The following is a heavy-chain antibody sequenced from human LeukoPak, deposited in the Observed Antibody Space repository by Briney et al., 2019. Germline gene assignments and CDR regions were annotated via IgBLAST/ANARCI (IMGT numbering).Heavy chain of an antibody. D-gene: IGHD6-19*01. J-gene: IGHJ3*02. CDR2: IYTSGST. Sequence: SETLSLTCTVSGGSISNYYWSWIRQPAGKGLEWIGRIYTSGSTNYNPSLKSRVTMSVDTSKNQFSLKLSSVTAADTAVYYCARDPSSGWYNGFDIWGQGTMVTVSS. CDR1: GGSISNYY. V-gene: IGHV4-4*07. CDR3: ARDPSSGWYNGFDI.